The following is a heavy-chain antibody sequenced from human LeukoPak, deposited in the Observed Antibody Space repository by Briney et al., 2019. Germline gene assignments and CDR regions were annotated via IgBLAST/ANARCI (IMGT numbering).Heavy chain of an antibody. CDR2: INPNSGGT. J-gene: IGHJ5*02. CDR3: ARDYYGSRSSSFDP. D-gene: IGHD3-10*01. CDR1: GYTFTGYY. Sequence: ASAKVSCKASGYTFTGYYMHWVRQTPGQGLEWMGWINPNSGGTKYAQKFQGRVTMTRDTSVNTAYMELSSLRSEDTAVYYCARDYYGSRSSSFDPWGQGTLVTVSS. V-gene: IGHV1-2*02.